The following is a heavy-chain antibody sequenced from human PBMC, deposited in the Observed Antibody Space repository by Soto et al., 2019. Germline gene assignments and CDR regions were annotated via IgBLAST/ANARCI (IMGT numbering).Heavy chain of an antibody. Sequence: EVQLVKSGGGLVKPGGSLRLSCAASGFNFNSYTINWVRQAPGKRLEWLSSISSSGYIFSTDSVRGRFTISRETANNSMYLQIIMLSAEDTAVYFCARDFSGGSCYPGMDVWVPGTTVTFSS. CDR3: ARDFSGGSCYPGMDV. CDR2: ISSSGYI. J-gene: IGHJ6*02. D-gene: IGHD2-15*01. CDR1: GFNFNSYT. V-gene: IGHV3-21*01.